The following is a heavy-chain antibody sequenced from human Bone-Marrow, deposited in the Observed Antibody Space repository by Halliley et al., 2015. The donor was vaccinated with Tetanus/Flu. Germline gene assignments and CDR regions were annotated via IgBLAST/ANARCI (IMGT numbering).Heavy chain of an antibody. CDR3: VRRQLKPKIFDY. V-gene: IGHV3-7*03. Sequence: CAASGFTFKNFWMSWVRQAPGKGLEWVANMRQDGREIYYVDSVRGRFTLSRDNARNSLYLQMNSLRAEDTAVYYCVRRQLKPKIFDYWGQGTLVTVSS. CDR1: GFTFKNFW. J-gene: IGHJ4*01. CDR2: MRQDGREI.